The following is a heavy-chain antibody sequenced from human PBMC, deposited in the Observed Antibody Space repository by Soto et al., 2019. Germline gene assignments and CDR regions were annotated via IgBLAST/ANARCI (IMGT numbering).Heavy chain of an antibody. J-gene: IGHJ5*02. CDR2: VYSSGST. Sequence: KPSETLSLTCTATGGSISGYYWNWIRQPPGKGLEWIGYVYSSGSTNYNPSLKNRVTISVGTSYNQFSLKLNSVTAADTAVYYCARGQFTGTTQGDWFDPWGQGTLVTVSS. D-gene: IGHD1-1*01. CDR3: ARGQFTGTTQGDWFDP. CDR1: GGSISGYY. V-gene: IGHV4-59*01.